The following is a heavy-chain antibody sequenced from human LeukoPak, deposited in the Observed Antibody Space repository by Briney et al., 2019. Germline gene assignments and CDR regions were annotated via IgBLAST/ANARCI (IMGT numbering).Heavy chain of an antibody. Sequence: SETLSLTCTVSGGSISSGSYYWSWIRQPAGKGLEWIGRIYTSGSTNYNPSLKSRVTISVDTSKNQFSLKLSSVTAADTAVYYCARDYQDAFDIWGQGTMVTVSS. CDR1: GGSISSGSYY. D-gene: IGHD2-2*01. J-gene: IGHJ3*02. V-gene: IGHV4-61*02. CDR3: ARDYQDAFDI. CDR2: IYTSGST.